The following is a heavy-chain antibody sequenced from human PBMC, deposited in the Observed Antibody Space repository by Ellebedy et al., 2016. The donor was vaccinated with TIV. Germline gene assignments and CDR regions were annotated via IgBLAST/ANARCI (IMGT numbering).Heavy chain of an antibody. CDR2: TYYRSKWNN. D-gene: IGHD3-10*01. V-gene: IGHV6-1*01. Sequence: SETLSLTCVISGDSVSTDIGWNWIRQSPSRGLEWLGRTYYRSKWNNDYAVSLKSPITINQDTSKNLFSLQLNSVTPEDTAVYYCARGWFGSGMGVWGQGTTVTVSS. CDR3: ARGWFGSGMGV. J-gene: IGHJ6*02. CDR1: GDSVSTDIG.